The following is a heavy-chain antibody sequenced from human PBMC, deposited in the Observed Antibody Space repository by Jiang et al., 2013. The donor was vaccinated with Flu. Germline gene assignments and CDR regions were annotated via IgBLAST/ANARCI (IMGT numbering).Heavy chain of an antibody. D-gene: IGHD6-25*01. CDR1: GYSFPNNW. V-gene: IGHV5-51*01. CDR2: IYPAGSDT. Sequence: QLVESGVEVKKPGESVKISCKASGYSFPNNWIAWVRQRPGKGLECMGIIYPAGSDTRLSPSFQGQATISVDRSISTAFLQWSSLKTSDTAIYYCARGSTGYGLDLWGQGTTVTVSS. CDR3: ARGSTGYGLDL. J-gene: IGHJ6*02.